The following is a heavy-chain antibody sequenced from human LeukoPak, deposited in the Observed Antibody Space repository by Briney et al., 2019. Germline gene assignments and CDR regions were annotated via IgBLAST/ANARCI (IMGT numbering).Heavy chain of an antibody. V-gene: IGHV3-9*01. Sequence: GRSLRLSCAALGFSFDDYAMYWVRQAPGKGLEWVSGISWSSVSIGYADSVKGRFTISRGNAKNSLYLQMNSLKAEDTALYYCAKRKAGGYALDIWGQGTMVTVSS. CDR1: GFSFDDYA. D-gene: IGHD3-16*01. J-gene: IGHJ3*02. CDR3: AKRKAGGYALDI. CDR2: ISWSSVSI.